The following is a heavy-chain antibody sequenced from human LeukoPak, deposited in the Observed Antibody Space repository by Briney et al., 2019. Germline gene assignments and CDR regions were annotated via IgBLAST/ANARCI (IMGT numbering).Heavy chain of an antibody. Sequence: ASVKVSCKASGYTFTTYGISWVRQAPGHGLEWMGWISTFNGHTNYAQSRQDRVTMTTDTSTSTVYMELSSLVSDDTAVYYCARVDTVNYYYYMDVWGKGTPVTVSS. J-gene: IGHJ6*03. CDR3: ARVDTVNYYYYMDV. D-gene: IGHD5-18*01. V-gene: IGHV1-18*01. CDR1: GYTFTTYG. CDR2: ISTFNGHT.